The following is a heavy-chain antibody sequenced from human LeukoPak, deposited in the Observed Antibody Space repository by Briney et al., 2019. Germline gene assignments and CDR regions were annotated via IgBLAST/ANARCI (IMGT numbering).Heavy chain of an antibody. CDR2: IYSGGST. D-gene: IGHD3-9*01. CDR1: GFTVSNNY. V-gene: IGHV3-66*02. J-gene: IGHJ5*01. CDR3: AKGSASVFRSFDYLSPSDS. Sequence: PGGSLRLSCAASGFTVSNNYMSGVRQAPGKGLEWVSVIYSGGSTDYADSVKGRFTISRDNSKNTLYLQMNSLRAEDTAVYYCAKGSASVFRSFDYLSPSDSWGQGTLVTVSS.